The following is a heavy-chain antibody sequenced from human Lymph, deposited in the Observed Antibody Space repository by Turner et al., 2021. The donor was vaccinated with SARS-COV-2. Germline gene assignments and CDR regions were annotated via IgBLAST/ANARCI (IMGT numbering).Heavy chain of an antibody. D-gene: IGHD1-26*01. CDR3: ARGSGSYLSAFDI. CDR2: ISYDGFNK. CDR1: GFTFSTYA. V-gene: IGHV3-30*04. Sequence: QVQLVESGGGWVQPGRSLRLACAASGFTFSTYAIHWVRQAPGKGLEWVAVISYDGFNKYYSDSVKGQFTISRDNSKNTLYLQMSSLRAEDTAVYYCARGSGSYLSAFDIWGQGTMVTVSS. J-gene: IGHJ3*02.